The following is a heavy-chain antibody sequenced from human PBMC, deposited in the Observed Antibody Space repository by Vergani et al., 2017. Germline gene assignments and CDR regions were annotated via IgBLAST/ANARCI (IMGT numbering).Heavy chain of an antibody. D-gene: IGHD6-19*01. CDR3: ARDYCFDKQWLVKFPFMSRAYYGMDV. J-gene: IGHJ6*02. CDR2: ISSSSSYI. Sequence: EVQLVESGGGLVKPGGSLRLSCAASGFTFSSYSMNWVRQAPGKGLEWVSSISSSSSYIYYADSVKGRFTISRDNAKNSLYLQMNSLRAEDTAVYYCARDYCFDKQWLVKFPFMSRAYYGMDVWGQGTTVTVSS. CDR1: GFTFSSYS. V-gene: IGHV3-21*01.